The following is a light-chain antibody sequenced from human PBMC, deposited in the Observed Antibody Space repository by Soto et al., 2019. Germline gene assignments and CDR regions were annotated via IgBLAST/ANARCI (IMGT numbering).Light chain of an antibody. CDR1: QRVSSSS. CDR2: GAS. Sequence: ESVLTQSPGSLSLSPGERATLSCRASQRVSSSSLAWYQRKPGQAPRLLIYGASSRAAGIPDRFSGSGSGTDFTLTITRLEPEDFAVYYCQQYGGLPWTFGQGTKVEIK. J-gene: IGKJ1*01. CDR3: QQYGGLPWT. V-gene: IGKV3-20*01.